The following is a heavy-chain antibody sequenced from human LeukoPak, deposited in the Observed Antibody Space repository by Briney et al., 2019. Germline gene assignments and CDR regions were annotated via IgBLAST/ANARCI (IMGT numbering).Heavy chain of an antibody. CDR1: GFRFSDYS. Sequence: GGPLRLSCAASGFRFSDYSMNWVRQAPGKGLEWVAVISYDGSNKYYADSVKGRFTISRDNSKNTLYLQMNSLRAEDTAVYYCAKDGIGDSDSDYWGQGTLVTVSS. CDR3: AKDGIGDSDSDY. D-gene: IGHD3-16*01. J-gene: IGHJ4*02. CDR2: ISYDGSNK. V-gene: IGHV3-30*18.